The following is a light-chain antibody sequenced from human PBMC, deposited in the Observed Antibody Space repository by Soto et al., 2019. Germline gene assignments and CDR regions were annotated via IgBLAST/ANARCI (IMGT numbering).Light chain of an antibody. CDR2: GDN. CDR1: NSNIGASND. V-gene: IGLV1-40*01. Sequence: QSVLTQPPSVSGAPGQKVTISCTGGNSNIGASNDVHWYQQIPGTAPKLLIYGDNNRPSGVPDRFSGSKSGTSASLAITGLQAEDEADYYCNSYVAGSNVFGTGTKLTVL. CDR3: NSYVAGSNV. J-gene: IGLJ1*01.